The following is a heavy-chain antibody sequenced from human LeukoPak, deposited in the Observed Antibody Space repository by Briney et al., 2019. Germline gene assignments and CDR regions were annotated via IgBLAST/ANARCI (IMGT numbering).Heavy chain of an antibody. CDR3: ARESGPYYYGSGRWFDP. D-gene: IGHD3-10*01. J-gene: IGHJ5*02. V-gene: IGHV4-59*01. Sequence: SVTLSLTCTVSGGSISSYYWSWIRQPPGKGLEWIGYIYYSGSTNYNPSLKSRVTISVDTSKNQFSLKLSSVTAADTAVYYCARESGPYYYGSGRWFDPWGQGTLVTVSS. CDR1: GGSISSYY. CDR2: IYYSGST.